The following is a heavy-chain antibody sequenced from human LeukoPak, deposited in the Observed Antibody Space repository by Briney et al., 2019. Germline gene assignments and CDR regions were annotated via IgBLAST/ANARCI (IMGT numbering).Heavy chain of an antibody. CDR1: GYTFTSYY. CDR2: INPSGGST. Sequence: AASVKVSCKASGYTFTSYYMHWVRQAPGQGLEWTGIINPSGGSTSYAQKFQGRVTMTRDMSTSTVYMELSSLRSEDTAVYYCARGAGYSGYDSPEFDYWGQGTLVTVSS. J-gene: IGHJ4*02. CDR3: ARGAGYSGYDSPEFDY. V-gene: IGHV1-46*01. D-gene: IGHD5-12*01.